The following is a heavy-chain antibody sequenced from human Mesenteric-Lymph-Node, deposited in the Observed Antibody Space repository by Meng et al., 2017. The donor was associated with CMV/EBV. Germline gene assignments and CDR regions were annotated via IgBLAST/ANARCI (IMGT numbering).Heavy chain of an antibody. V-gene: IGHV3-66*01. CDR1: GFSVSSNY. CDR2: IYSGDST. Sequence: CAASGFSVSSNYMNWVRQAPGKGLEWIALIYSGDSTYYAYSVKGRFTISRDNSKNTLYLQMNSLRAEDTALYYCTSSRDSLYNWFDPWGQGTLVTVSS. J-gene: IGHJ5*02. D-gene: IGHD3/OR15-3a*01. CDR3: TSSRDSLYNWFDP.